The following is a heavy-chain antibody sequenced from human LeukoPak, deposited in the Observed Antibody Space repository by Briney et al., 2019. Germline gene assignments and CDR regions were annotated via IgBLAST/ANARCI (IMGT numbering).Heavy chain of an antibody. CDR2: IKHDGSER. V-gene: IGHV3-7*03. J-gene: IGHJ4*02. CDR1: GFTFSMNW. D-gene: IGHD3-10*01. Sequence: PGGSLRLSCAASGFTFSMNWMSWVRQAPGKGLEWVANIKHDGSERYYGDSVKGLFTISRDNAKNSLYLQMNSLRAEDTAVYYCARGLYASGSSHDFWGQGALVAVSS. CDR3: ARGLYASGSSHDF.